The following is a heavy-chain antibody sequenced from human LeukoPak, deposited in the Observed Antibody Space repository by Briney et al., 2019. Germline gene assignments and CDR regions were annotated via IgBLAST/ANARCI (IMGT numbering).Heavy chain of an antibody. CDR1: GYSFTSYW. V-gene: IGHV5-51*01. CDR3: ARRVDCTNGVCYRDDYFDC. J-gene: IGHJ4*02. D-gene: IGHD2-8*01. Sequence: PGESLKISCQGSGYSFTSYWIGWVRQMPGKGLEWMGIIYPGDSDTRYSPSFQGHVPISADMSSSTAYLQWSSLKASDTAMYYYARRVDCTNGVCYRDDYFDCWGQGTLVTVSS. CDR2: IYPGDSDT.